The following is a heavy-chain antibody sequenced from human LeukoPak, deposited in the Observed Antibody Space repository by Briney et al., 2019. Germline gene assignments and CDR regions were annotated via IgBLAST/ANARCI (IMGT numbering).Heavy chain of an antibody. CDR3: ARDWRLGSIADN. Sequence: ASVKVSYKASGGTFSSYAISWVRQAPGQGLEWMGGIIPIFGTANYAQKFQGRVTITADESTSTAYMELSSLRSEDTAVYYCARDWRLGSIADNWGQGTLVTVSS. CDR1: GGTFSSYA. V-gene: IGHV1-69*01. D-gene: IGHD6-6*01. J-gene: IGHJ4*02. CDR2: IIPIFGTA.